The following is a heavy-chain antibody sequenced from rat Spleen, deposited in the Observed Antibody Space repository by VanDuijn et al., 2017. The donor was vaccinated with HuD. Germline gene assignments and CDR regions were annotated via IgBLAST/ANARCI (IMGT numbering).Heavy chain of an antibody. J-gene: IGHJ2*01. CDR3: TTQGIIRIPLFDY. V-gene: IGHV5S10*01. CDR1: GFSFSDYN. D-gene: IGHD4-3*01. CDR2: IFYDGSRA. Sequence: EVQLVESGGGLVQPGGSLILSCAASGFSFSDYNMAWVRQAPKKGLAWVATIFYDGSRAYYRDSVRGRFTVSRDNAKSTQSLQMDSLKSEDTATYYCTTQGIIRIPLFDYWGRGVMVTVSS.